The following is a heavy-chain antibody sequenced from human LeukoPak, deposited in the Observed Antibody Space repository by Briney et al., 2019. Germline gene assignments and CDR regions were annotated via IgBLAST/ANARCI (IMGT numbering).Heavy chain of an antibody. CDR3: ARASTVKAFDI. J-gene: IGHJ3*02. CDR1: GYTFTSYY. D-gene: IGHD4-17*01. CDR2: INPSGGST. Sequence: GASVKVSCKASGYTFTSYYMHWVRQAPGQGLEWMGIINPSGGSTSYAQKFQGRVTITRNTSISTAYMELSSLRSEDTAVYYCARASTVKAFDIWGQGTMVTVSS. V-gene: IGHV1-46*01.